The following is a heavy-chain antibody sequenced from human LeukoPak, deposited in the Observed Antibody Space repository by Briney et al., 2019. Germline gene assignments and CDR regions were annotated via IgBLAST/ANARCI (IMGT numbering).Heavy chain of an antibody. J-gene: IGHJ6*03. CDR1: GFTFSSYA. Sequence: GGSLRLSCAASGFTFSSYAMSWVRQAPGKGLEWVSAISGSGGSTYYADSVKGRFTISRDNSKNTLYLQMNSLRAEDTAVYYCAKDGSGYQLLGYYYYYMDVWGKGTTVTVSS. V-gene: IGHV3-23*01. CDR2: ISGSGGST. CDR3: AKDGSGYQLLGYYYYYMDV. D-gene: IGHD2-2*01.